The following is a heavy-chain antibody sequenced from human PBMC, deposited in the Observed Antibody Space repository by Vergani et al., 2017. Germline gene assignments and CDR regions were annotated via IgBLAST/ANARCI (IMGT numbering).Heavy chain of an antibody. D-gene: IGHD2-15*01. J-gene: IGHJ4*02. CDR2: ISWNSGSI. CDR1: GFTFDDYA. V-gene: IGHV3-9*01. CDR3: AKGSGGSCYSHFDY. Sequence: EVQLVESGGALVQPGRSLRLSCAASGFTFDDYAMHWVRQAPGKGLEWVSGISWNSGSIGYADSVKGRFTISRDNAKNSLYLQMNSLRAEDTALYYCAKGSGGSCYSHFDYWGQGTLVTVSS.